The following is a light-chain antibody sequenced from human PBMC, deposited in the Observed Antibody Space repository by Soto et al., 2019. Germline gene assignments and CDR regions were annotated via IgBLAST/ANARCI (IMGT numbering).Light chain of an antibody. CDR3: QQRSNWPRT. Sequence: EIVLTQSPATLSLSPGERATLSCRASQSVSSYLAWYPQKPGQAPRLLIYDASNRATCIPARFSGGGSGTDFTLPISSLAPEDFAVYFCQQRSNWPRTFGQGTKVEIK. CDR1: QSVSSY. CDR2: DAS. J-gene: IGKJ1*01. V-gene: IGKV3-11*01.